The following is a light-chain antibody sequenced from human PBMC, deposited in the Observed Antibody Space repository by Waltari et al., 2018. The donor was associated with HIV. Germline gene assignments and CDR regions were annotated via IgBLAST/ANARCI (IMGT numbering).Light chain of an antibody. Sequence: SYVLTQPPSVSVAPGQTASIACGGDNIGAISVHWYQQKPGQAPLVVISYDNERPPGIPERFSGSNSGNTATLTITRVEAGDEADYHCQVWDSITNHPIFGGGTKLTVL. CDR2: YDN. V-gene: IGLV3-21*01. CDR3: QVWDSITNHPI. CDR1: NIGAIS. J-gene: IGLJ2*01.